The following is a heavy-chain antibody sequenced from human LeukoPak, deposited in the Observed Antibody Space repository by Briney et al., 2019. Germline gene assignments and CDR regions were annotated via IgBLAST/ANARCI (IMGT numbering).Heavy chain of an antibody. V-gene: IGHV1-2*02. Sequence: ASVTVSCKASGYTFTGYYMHWVRQAPGQGLEWMGWINPNSGGTNYAQKFQGRVTMTRDTSISTAYMELSRLRSDDTAVYYCAREYYDSSGSYEGYNWFDPWGQGTLVTVSS. J-gene: IGHJ5*02. CDR2: INPNSGGT. CDR3: AREYYDSSGSYEGYNWFDP. CDR1: GYTFTGYY. D-gene: IGHD3-22*01.